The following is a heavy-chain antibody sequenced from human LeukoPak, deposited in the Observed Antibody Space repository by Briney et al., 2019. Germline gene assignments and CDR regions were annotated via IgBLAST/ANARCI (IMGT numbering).Heavy chain of an antibody. CDR1: GFTFSSYW. V-gene: IGHV3-23*01. D-gene: IGHD3-10*01. CDR2: ISDGGSIT. CDR3: AKSRGSGSNMARGVNFDY. Sequence: GGSLRLSCAASGFTFSSYWMHWVRQAPGEGLVWVSTISDGGSITYYADSVKGRFTISRDNSENTLFLQMNSLSAEDTALYYCAKSRGSGSNMARGVNFDYWGQGTLVTVSS. J-gene: IGHJ4*02.